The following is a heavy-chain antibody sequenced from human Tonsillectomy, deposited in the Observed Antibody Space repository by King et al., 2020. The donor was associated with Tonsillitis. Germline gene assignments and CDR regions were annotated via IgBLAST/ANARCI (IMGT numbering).Heavy chain of an antibody. J-gene: IGHJ5*02. V-gene: IGHV1-2*02. CDR2: INPNSGGT. D-gene: IGHD2-2*01. Sequence: QLVQSGAEVKKPGASVKVPCKASGYTFTGYYMHWVRQAPGQGLEGMGWINPNSGGTNYAQKVHGRVTITRDTSISTAYMELSRLRSDDTAVYYCAREFRGYCSSTSCSHWFDPWGQGTLVTVSS. CDR3: AREFRGYCSSTSCSHWFDP. CDR1: GYTFTGYY.